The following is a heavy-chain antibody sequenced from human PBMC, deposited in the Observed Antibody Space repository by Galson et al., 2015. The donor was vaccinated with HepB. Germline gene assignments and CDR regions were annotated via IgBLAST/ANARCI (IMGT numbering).Heavy chain of an antibody. J-gene: IGHJ5*02. V-gene: IGHV1-3*01. D-gene: IGHD3-3*01. CDR2: INAGNGNT. CDR1: GYTFTSYA. CDR3: ARDKPPENLHHYDFWSGYYFIGVVGGAHRNWFDP. Sequence: SVKVSCKASGYTFTSYAMHWVRQAPGQRLEWMGWINAGNGNTKYSQKFQGRVTITRDTSASTAYMELSSLRSEDTAVYYCARDKPPENLHHYDFWSGYYFIGVVGGAHRNWFDPRGQGTLVTVSS.